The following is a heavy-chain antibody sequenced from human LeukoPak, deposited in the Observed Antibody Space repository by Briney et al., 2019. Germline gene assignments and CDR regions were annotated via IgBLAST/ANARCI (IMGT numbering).Heavy chain of an antibody. Sequence: PSETLSLTCTVSGGSISSYYWSWIRQPPGKGLEWIGYISYSGSTNYNPSLKSRVAISIDTSKNQFSLKLRSVTAADTAIYYCARQGYDILTGYIDAFDIWGQGTMVTVSS. D-gene: IGHD3-9*01. CDR1: GGSISSYY. V-gene: IGHV4-59*08. CDR3: ARQGYDILTGYIDAFDI. J-gene: IGHJ3*02. CDR2: ISYSGST.